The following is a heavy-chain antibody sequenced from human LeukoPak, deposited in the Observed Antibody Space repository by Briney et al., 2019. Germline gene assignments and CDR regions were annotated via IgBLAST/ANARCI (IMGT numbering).Heavy chain of an antibody. Sequence: SVKVSCKASGGTFSSYTISWVRQAPGQGLEWMGRIIPILGIANYAQKFQGRVTITADKSTSTAYMELSSLRSEDTAVYYCARDRYCSSTSCYLDSGAFDPRGQGTLVTVSS. V-gene: IGHV1-69*04. CDR2: IIPILGIA. J-gene: IGHJ5*02. CDR3: ARDRYCSSTSCYLDSGAFDP. D-gene: IGHD2-2*01. CDR1: GGTFSSYT.